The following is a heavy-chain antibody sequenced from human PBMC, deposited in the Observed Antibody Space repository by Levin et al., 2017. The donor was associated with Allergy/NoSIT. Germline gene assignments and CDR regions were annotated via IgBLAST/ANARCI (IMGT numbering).Heavy chain of an antibody. J-gene: IGHJ4*02. CDR3: AYGEAAAGTAFDY. Sequence: SQTLSLTCAISGDSVSSNSVAWNWIRQSPSRGLEWLGRTYYRSKWYTGYADSVKSRITINSDTSKNQFSLQLNSVTPEDTAVYYCAYGEAAAGTAFDYWGQGTLVTVSS. CDR2: TYYRSKWYT. CDR1: GDSVSSNSVA. D-gene: IGHD6-13*01. V-gene: IGHV6-1*01.